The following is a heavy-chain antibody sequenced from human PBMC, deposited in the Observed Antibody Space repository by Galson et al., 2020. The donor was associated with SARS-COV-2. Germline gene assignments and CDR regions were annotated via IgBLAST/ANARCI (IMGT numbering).Heavy chain of an antibody. CDR1: GGSFSGYY. V-gene: IGHV4-34*01. J-gene: IGHJ4*02. Sequence: SQTLSLTCAVYGGSFSGYYWSWIRQPPGKGLEWIGEINHSGSTNYNPSLKSRVTISVDTSKNQFSLKLSSVTAADTAVYYCARGRRVLRYFDWLFLLYFDYRGQGTLVTVSS. CDR3: ARGRRVLRYFDWLFLLYFDY. D-gene: IGHD3-9*01. CDR2: INHSGST.